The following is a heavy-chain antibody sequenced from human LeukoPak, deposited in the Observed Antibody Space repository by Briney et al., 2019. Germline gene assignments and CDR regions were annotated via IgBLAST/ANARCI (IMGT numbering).Heavy chain of an antibody. Sequence: ASVKVSCKASGYTFTSYDINWVRQATGQGLEWMGWMNPNSGNTGYAQKFQGRVTITRNTSISTAYMELSSLRSEDTAVYYCARSRMRAARPRYYYYYMDVWGKGTTVTVSS. D-gene: IGHD6-6*01. CDR3: ARSRMRAARPRYYYYYMDV. CDR2: MNPNSGNT. J-gene: IGHJ6*03. V-gene: IGHV1-8*03. CDR1: GYTFTSYD.